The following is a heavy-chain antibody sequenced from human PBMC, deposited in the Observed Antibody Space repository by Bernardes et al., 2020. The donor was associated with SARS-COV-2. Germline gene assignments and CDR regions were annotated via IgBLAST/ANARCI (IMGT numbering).Heavy chain of an antibody. CDR2: IHYNGNT. J-gene: IGHJ5*02. CDR3: ARDPDTAMAYTWFDP. D-gene: IGHD5-18*01. Sequence: SETLSLTCSVSGGSISSESSYWGWIRQPPGKGLEWIGSIHYNGNTDYNPSFKSRVSISIDTSKSQFSLNVNSVTAADTATYYCARDPDTAMAYTWFDPWGQGTLVTVSS. V-gene: IGHV4-39*07. CDR1: GGSISSESSY.